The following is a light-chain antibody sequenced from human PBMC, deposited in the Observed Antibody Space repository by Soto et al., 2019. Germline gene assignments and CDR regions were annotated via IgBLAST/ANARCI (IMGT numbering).Light chain of an antibody. Sequence: EIVLTQSPGTLSLSPGERATLFCRASQSVSNSDLAWYQQKPGQAPRLLIYCASSRATGIPDRFSGSGSGTDFTLAINRLEPDDFAVYYCQQYGSSPWTFGQGTKVEIK. CDR1: QSVSNSD. J-gene: IGKJ1*01. V-gene: IGKV3-20*01. CDR3: QQYGSSPWT. CDR2: CAS.